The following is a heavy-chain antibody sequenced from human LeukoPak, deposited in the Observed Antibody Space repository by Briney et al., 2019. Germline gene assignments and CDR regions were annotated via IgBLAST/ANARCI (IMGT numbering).Heavy chain of an antibody. CDR1: GFTFSSYG. D-gene: IGHD6-13*01. J-gene: IGHJ4*02. CDR3: AKDAPYSSSWYPYYFDY. CDR2: ISYDGSNR. Sequence: PGRSLRLSCAASGFTFSSYGMHWVGQAPGKGVEWVAVISYDGSNRYYADSVKGRFTISRDNSKNTLYLQMNSLRAEDTAVYYCAKDAPYSSSWYPYYFDYWGQGTLVTVSS. V-gene: IGHV3-30*18.